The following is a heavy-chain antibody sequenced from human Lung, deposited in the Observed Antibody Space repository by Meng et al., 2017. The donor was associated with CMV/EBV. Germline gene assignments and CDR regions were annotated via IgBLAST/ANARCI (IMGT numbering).Heavy chain of an antibody. J-gene: IGHJ2*01. CDR3: ASVRQTYCANGVCHTTSYFDL. V-gene: IGHV4-39*07. D-gene: IGHD2-8*01. CDR1: DGSISSSIYK. CDR2: IYYIGNT. Sequence: SETXSLXCTVSDGSISSSIYKWGWIRQPPGKGLEWIASIYYIGNTYYNPSLKSRVTISVDTSKNQFSLKLSSVTAADTAIYYCASVRQTYCANGVCHTTSYFDLWXRSTLVTVSS.